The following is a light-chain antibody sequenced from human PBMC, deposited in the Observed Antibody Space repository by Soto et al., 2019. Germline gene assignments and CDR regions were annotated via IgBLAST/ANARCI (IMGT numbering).Light chain of an antibody. CDR1: QSVSSN. CDR3: QQYNNWPLYA. J-gene: IGKJ2*01. CDR2: GAS. Sequence: EIVMTQSPATLSVSPGERATLSCRASQSVSSNLDWYQQKPCQAPRLLIYGASTTSTDIPARFSGSGSGTEFTITISSRQSEDFAVYYWQQYNNWPLYAFGQGTKLEIK. V-gene: IGKV3-15*01.